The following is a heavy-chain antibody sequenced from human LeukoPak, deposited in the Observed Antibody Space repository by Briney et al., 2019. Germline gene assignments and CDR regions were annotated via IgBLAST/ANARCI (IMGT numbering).Heavy chain of an antibody. CDR1: GFTFSTYS. Sequence: PGGSLRLSCAASGFTFSTYSMNWVRQAPGKGLEWVANINQDGSEKYSVDSVKGRFTISRDNAKNSLFLQMNSLRAEDTAVYYCVRDWAYEPDYWGQGTLVTVSS. CDR3: VRDWAYEPDY. CDR2: INQDGSEK. V-gene: IGHV3-7*05. D-gene: IGHD2-21*01. J-gene: IGHJ4*02.